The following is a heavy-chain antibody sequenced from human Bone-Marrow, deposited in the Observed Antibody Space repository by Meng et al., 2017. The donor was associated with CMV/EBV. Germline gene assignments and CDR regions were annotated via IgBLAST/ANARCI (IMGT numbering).Heavy chain of an antibody. D-gene: IGHD6-6*01. Sequence: GGSLRLSCAASGFTFSSYSMNWVRQAPGKGLEWVSYISSSSSTIYYADSVKGRFTISRDNAKNSLYLQMNSLRAEDTAVYYCAREYSSSSRRFDYWGQGTLVTVSS. CDR1: GFTFSSYS. V-gene: IGHV3-48*04. CDR2: ISSSSSTI. J-gene: IGHJ4*02. CDR3: AREYSSSSRRFDY.